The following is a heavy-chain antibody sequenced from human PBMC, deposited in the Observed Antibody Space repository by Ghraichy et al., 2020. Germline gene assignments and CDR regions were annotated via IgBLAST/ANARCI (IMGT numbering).Heavy chain of an antibody. D-gene: IGHD3-10*01. CDR1: GFSFSNAW. J-gene: IGHJ4*02. V-gene: IGHV3-15*01. Sequence: GGSLRLSCVFSGFSFSNAWMNWIRQAPGKGLEWVGRIKSDGTTDYAAPVRGRFTISRHDSQNTLYLQMNSLKVEDSALYYCTTDTPSPMAQIDYWGQGTLVTVSS. CDR3: TTDTPSPMAQIDY. CDR2: IKSDGTT.